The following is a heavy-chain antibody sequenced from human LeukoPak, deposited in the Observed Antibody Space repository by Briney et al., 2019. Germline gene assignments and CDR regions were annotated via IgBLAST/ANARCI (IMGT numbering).Heavy chain of an antibody. D-gene: IGHD1-14*01. V-gene: IGHV3-11*04. CDR2: IRGGGRTI. J-gene: IGHJ4*02. CDR3: ARDLTLLGY. Sequence: GGSLRLSCAASGFTFSDYYMTWIRQAPGKGLEWLSYIRGGGRTIYYADSVKGRFTISRDNAKKSLYLQMNSLRAGDTAVYYCARDLTLLGYWGQGTLVTVSS. CDR1: GFTFSDYY.